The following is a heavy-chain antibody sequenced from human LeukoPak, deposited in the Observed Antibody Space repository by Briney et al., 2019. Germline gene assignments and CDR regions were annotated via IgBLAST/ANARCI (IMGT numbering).Heavy chain of an antibody. D-gene: IGHD2-15*01. CDR1: DYSISNSNW. Sequence: SDTLSLTCSVSDYSISNSNWWGWIRQPPGKGLEWIGNIYYSGGIYYNPSLKSRVTMTVDTSKNQFSLKLSSVTAVDTATYYCARISGDAWNIIDYWGQGILVTVSS. J-gene: IGHJ4*02. V-gene: IGHV4-28*05. CDR2: IYYSGGI. CDR3: ARISGDAWNIIDY.